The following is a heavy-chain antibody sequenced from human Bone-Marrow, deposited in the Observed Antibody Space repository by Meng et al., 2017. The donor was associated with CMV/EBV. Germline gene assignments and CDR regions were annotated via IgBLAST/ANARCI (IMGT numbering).Heavy chain of an antibody. CDR2: IRYDGSNK. D-gene: IGHD2-15*01. V-gene: IGHV3-30*02. Sequence: GESLKISCAASGFTFSSYGMHWVRQAPGKGLEWVAFIRYDGSNKYYADSAKGRFTISRDNSKNTLYLQMNSLRSEDTAVYYCAKSAATSSLPYYYYYGMDVWGQGNTVNFYS. CDR3: AKSAATSSLPYYYYYGMDV. J-gene: IGHJ6*02. CDR1: GFTFSSYG.